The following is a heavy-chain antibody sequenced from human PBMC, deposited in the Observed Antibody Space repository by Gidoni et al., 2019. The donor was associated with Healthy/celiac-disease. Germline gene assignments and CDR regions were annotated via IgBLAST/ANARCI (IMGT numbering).Heavy chain of an antibody. V-gene: IGHV4-34*01. D-gene: IGHD3-10*01. J-gene: IGHJ6*03. CDR2: INHSGST. CDR3: ARVRWFGELSNYYYYMDV. CDR1: GASFCGYY. Sequence: QVQPQQWGAGLLKPSETLSLTCAVYGASFCGYYWSWIRQPPGKGLEWIGEINHSGSTNYNPSLKSRVTISVDTSKNQFSLKLSSVTAADTAVYYCARVRWFGELSNYYYYMDVWGKGTTVTVSS.